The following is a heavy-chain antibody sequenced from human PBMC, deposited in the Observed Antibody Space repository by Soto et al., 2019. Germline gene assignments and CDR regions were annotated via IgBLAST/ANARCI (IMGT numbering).Heavy chain of an antibody. J-gene: IGHJ4*02. CDR3: ARDRCTNGVCYAPSDY. V-gene: IGHV3-64*01. CDR2: ISSNAGST. CDR1: GFTFSSYA. Sequence: EVQLVESGGGLVQPGGSLRLSCAASGFTFSSYAMHWVRQAPGKGLDFVSAISSNAGSTFYANSVRGRFTISRDNSKNTVYVQMGSLRTEDMAVYYCARDRCTNGVCYAPSDYWGQGTLVTVSS. D-gene: IGHD2-8*01.